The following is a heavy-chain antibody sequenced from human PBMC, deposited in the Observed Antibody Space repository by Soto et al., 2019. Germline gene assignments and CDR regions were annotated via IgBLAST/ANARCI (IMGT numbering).Heavy chain of an antibody. CDR3: ARGGYRVVGATVN. J-gene: IGHJ4*01. CDR2: MNTKSGDT. V-gene: IGHV1-8*01. Sequence: QVQLVQSGAEVKMPGASVKVSCKASGYTFTDYGINWVRQATGQGLEWMGWMNTKSGDTVYALKLQGRVSMTRATSISTAYMELNSLKSEDTGVYYCARGGYRVVGATVNCGHGTLVSLSS. D-gene: IGHD1-26*01. CDR1: GYTFTDYG.